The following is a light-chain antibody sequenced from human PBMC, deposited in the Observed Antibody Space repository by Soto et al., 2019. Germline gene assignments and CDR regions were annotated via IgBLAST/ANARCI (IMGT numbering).Light chain of an antibody. CDR3: QQTYTTFSWT. V-gene: IGKV1-39*01. Sequence: IQMTQSPSSLSASVGDRVTITCRASQSISNYLNWYQQKPGKAPKLLIYGASNLQSGVPSRFSGSGSVTDFTLTISSLQPEDFATYFCQQTYTTFSWTFGQGTKVEIK. CDR1: QSISNY. J-gene: IGKJ1*01. CDR2: GAS.